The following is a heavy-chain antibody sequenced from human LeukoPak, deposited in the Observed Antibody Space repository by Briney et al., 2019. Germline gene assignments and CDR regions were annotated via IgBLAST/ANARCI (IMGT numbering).Heavy chain of an antibody. J-gene: IGHJ4*02. D-gene: IGHD6-13*01. Sequence: PSETLSLTCTVSGGSISSHYWSWIRQPPGKGLEWIGYIYYSGSTNYNPSLKSRVTISVDTSKNQFSLKPSSVTAADTAVYYCARASSSWYFAALDYWGQGTLVTVSS. CDR1: GGSISSHY. CDR3: ARASSSWYFAALDY. CDR2: IYYSGST. V-gene: IGHV4-59*11.